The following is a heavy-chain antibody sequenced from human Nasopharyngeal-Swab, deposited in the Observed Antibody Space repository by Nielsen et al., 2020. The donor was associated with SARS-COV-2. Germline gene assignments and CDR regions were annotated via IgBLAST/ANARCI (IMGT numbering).Heavy chain of an antibody. CDR2: LGVGGGPT. V-gene: IGHV3-23*01. Sequence: GESLKISCAASGFSFSTHAMTWIRQAPGKGLEWVSSLGVGGGPTFYADSVKGRFTISRDNSKNTLYLQMNSLRAEDTAIYYCAKDRVIRYSTWGQGTLVTVSS. J-gene: IGHJ4*02. D-gene: IGHD5-12*01. CDR1: GFSFSTHA. CDR3: AKDRVIRYST.